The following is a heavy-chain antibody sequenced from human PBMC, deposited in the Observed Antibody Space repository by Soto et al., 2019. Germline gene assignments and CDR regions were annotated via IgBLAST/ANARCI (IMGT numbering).Heavy chain of an antibody. CDR1: GFTISTYA. CDR3: AKSLRTTVTTGFWFDP. Sequence: EVQLLESGGGLVQPGGSLRLSCAASGFTISTYAMSWVRQAPGKGLEWVSGISGSGHITYYADSVKGRFTISRDISKNTLCLQMSSLRAEDPAVYHCAKSLRTTVTTGFWFDPWGQGTLVTVSS. V-gene: IGHV3-23*01. CDR2: ISGSGHIT. D-gene: IGHD4-17*01. J-gene: IGHJ5*02.